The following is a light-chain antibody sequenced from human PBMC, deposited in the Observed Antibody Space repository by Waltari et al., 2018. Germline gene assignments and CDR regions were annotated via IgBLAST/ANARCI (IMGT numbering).Light chain of an antibody. CDR3: AGWDDSLTGPV. V-gene: IGLV1-44*01. CDR2: GDN. J-gene: IGLJ3*02. CDR1: LSNVESNT. Sequence: QSVLTQPPSASGTPGKRVTISCSGSLSNVESNTVNWYRQRPGTAPKLLMHGDNRRPPGVPDRLPGSKSATSPSLVTSGLQSADEADDYCAGWDDSLTGPVFGGWTKLTVL.